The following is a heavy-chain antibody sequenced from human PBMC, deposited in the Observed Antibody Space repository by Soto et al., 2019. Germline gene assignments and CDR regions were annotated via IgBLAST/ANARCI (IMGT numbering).Heavy chain of an antibody. CDR2: IGTAGDT. J-gene: IGHJ4*02. CDR3: VRVAVNNILAGPFDY. Sequence: GGSLRLSCAAAGFTFSSYDMHWVRQATGKGLEWVSAIGTAGDTYYPGSVKGRFTISRENAKNSLYLQMNSLRAEDTAVYYCVRVAVNNILAGPFDYWGQGTLVTVSS. D-gene: IGHD6-19*01. V-gene: IGHV3-13*01. CDR1: GFTFSSYD.